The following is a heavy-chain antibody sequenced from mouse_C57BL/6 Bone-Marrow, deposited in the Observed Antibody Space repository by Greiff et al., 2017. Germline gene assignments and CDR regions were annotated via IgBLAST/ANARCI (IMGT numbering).Heavy chain of an antibody. J-gene: IGHJ2*01. CDR3: APLYHPPDY. CDR2: IYPRSGNT. D-gene: IGHD6-1*01. CDR1: GYTFTSYG. V-gene: IGHV1-81*01. Sequence: VKVVESGAELARPGASVKLSCKASGYTFTSYGISWVKQRTGQGLEWIGEIYPRSGNTYYNEKFKGKATLTADKSSSTAYMELRSLTSEDSAVYFCAPLYHPPDYWGQGTTLTVSS.